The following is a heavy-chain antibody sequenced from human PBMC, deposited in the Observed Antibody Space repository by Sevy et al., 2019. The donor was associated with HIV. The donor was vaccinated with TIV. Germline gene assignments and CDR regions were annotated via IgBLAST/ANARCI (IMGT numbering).Heavy chain of an antibody. J-gene: IGHJ5*02. Sequence: ASVKVSCETSGYTFTYYYIHWVRQAPGQGLDWMGWINPSSGGTQYAQKFQGRVSVTSDTSRRTSYMELRRLRSDDTALYYCARQVDNWFDPWGQGTPVTVSS. CDR3: ARQVDNWFDP. V-gene: IGHV1-2*02. CDR2: INPSSGGT. CDR1: GYTFTYYY. D-gene: IGHD2-15*01.